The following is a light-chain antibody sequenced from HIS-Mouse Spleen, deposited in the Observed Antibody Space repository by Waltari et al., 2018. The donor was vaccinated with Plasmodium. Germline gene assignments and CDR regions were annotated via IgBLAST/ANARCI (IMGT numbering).Light chain of an antibody. V-gene: IGLV3-1*01. J-gene: IGLJ2*01. CDR2: QDS. CDR1: KLGDKY. CDR3: QAWDSNTVV. Sequence: SYELTQPPSVSVSPGQTASITCSGDKLGDKYACWYQQKPGQSPVVVIYQDSKRPSGIPERFSGSNAGNTATLTIGGTQAMDEADYYCQAWDSNTVVFGGGTKLTVL.